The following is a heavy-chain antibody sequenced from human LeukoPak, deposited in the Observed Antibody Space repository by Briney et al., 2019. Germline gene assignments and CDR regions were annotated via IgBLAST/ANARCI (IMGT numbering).Heavy chain of an antibody. CDR2: IYYSGST. CDR1: GGSISSYY. J-gene: IGHJ6*01. V-gene: IGHV4-59*08. Sequence: SETLSLTCTVSGGSISSYYWSWIRQPPGKGLQWIGYIYYSGSTNYNPSLKSRVTVSVDLSKNQFSLKLSSVTAADTAVYYCARATQPGRVYYSNWMDGGGKGTTVT. D-gene: IGHD2-21*01. CDR3: ARATQPGRVYYSNWMDG.